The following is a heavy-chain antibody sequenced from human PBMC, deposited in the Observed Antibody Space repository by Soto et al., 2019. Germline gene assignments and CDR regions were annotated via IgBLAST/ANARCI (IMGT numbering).Heavy chain of an antibody. J-gene: IGHJ4*02. CDR1: GGTFSSDA. CDR3: ARDIGYDSSGFPAY. Sequence: ASVKVSCKASGGTFSSDAISWVRQAPGQGLEWMGGIIPIFGTANYAQKFQGRVTITADESTSTAYMELSSLRSEDTAVYYCARDIGYDSSGFPAYWGQGTLVTVS. CDR2: IIPIFGTA. V-gene: IGHV1-69*13. D-gene: IGHD3-22*01.